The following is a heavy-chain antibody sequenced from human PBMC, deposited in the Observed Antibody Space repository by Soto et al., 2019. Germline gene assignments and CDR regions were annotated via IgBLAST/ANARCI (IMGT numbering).Heavy chain of an antibody. V-gene: IGHV2-5*01. D-gene: IGHD3-10*01. Sequence: SGPTLVNPTQTLTLTCTFSGFSLSTSGVGVGWIRQPPGKALEWLALIYWNDDKRYSPSLKSRLTITKDTSKNQVVLTMTNMDPVDAATYYCAHRTLVPGVTITPIDCFDTWGQGTLVTVSS. CDR1: GFSLSTSGVG. CDR2: IYWNDDK. CDR3: AHRTLVPGVTITPIDCFDT. J-gene: IGHJ5*02.